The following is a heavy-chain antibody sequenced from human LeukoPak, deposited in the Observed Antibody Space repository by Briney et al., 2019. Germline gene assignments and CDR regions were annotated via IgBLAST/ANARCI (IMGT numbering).Heavy chain of an antibody. V-gene: IGHV4-34*01. CDR1: GGSFSGYY. Sequence: ASETLSLTCAVYGGSFSGYYWSWIRQSPGKGLEWIGEINHSGSTNYNPSLKSRVTISVDTSKNQFSLKLSSVTAADTAVYYCARDKGYSSGWYGLWGQGTLVTVSS. D-gene: IGHD6-19*01. CDR3: ARDKGYSSGWYGL. J-gene: IGHJ5*02. CDR2: INHSGST.